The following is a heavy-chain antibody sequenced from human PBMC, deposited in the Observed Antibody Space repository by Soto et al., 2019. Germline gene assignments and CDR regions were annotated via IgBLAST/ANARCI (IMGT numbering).Heavy chain of an antibody. CDR3: ARQSSSWSSDAFDI. Sequence: SETLSLTCTVSGGSISSYYWSWIRQPPGKGLEWIGYIYYSGSTNYNPSLKSRATISVDTSKNQFSLKLSSVTAADTAVYYCARQSSSWSSDAFDIWGQGTMVTVSS. CDR2: IYYSGST. J-gene: IGHJ3*02. V-gene: IGHV4-59*01. D-gene: IGHD6-19*01. CDR1: GGSISSYY.